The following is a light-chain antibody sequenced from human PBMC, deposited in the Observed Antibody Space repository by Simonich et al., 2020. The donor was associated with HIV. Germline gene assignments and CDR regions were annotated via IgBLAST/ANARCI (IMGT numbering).Light chain of an antibody. CDR2: DVS. J-gene: IGLJ2*01. CDR1: SSDVGGYNY. Sequence: QSALTQPASVSGSPGQSITISCPGTSSDVGGYNYVSWYQQHPGKAPKLMIYDVSKRPSGVSNRFSGSKSGNTASLTISGLQAEDEADYYCCSYAGRYIHLLFGGGTKLTVL. CDR3: CSYAGRYIHLL. V-gene: IGLV2-14*03.